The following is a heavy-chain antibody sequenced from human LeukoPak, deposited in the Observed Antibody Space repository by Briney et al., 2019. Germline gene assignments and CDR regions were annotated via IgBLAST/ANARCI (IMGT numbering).Heavy chain of an antibody. V-gene: IGHV5-51*01. CDR2: IYPGDSDT. Sequence: GESLKISCKGSGYSFTSYWIGWVRQMPGKGLEWMGIIYPGDSDTRYSPSFQGQVIISADKSISTAYLQWSSLKASDTAMYYCARPTAYCGGDCYSFDYWGQGTLVTVSS. CDR1: GYSFTSYW. CDR3: ARPTAYCGGDCYSFDY. J-gene: IGHJ4*02. D-gene: IGHD2-21*02.